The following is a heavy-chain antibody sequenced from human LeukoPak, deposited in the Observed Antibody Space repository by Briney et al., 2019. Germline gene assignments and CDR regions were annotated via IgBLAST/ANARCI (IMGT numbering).Heavy chain of an antibody. CDR2: ISYDGSNK. J-gene: IGHJ4*02. CDR3: ARDGILGSHDY. CDR1: GFTFSSYA. V-gene: IGHV3-30-3*01. D-gene: IGHD2-15*01. Sequence: ERSLRLSCAASGFTFSSYAMHWVRQAPGKGLEWVAVISYDGSNKYYADSVKGRFTISRDNSKNTLYLQMNSLRAEDTAVYYCARDGILGSHDYWGQGTLVTVSS.